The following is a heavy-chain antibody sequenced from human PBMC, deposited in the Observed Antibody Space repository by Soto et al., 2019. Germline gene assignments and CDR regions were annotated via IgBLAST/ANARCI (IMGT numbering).Heavy chain of an antibody. CDR3: AKGGGWFGEPLCHY. CDR2: ISGSGGST. Sequence: EVQLLESGGGLVQPGGSLRLSCAASGFTFSSYAMSWVRQAPGKGLEWVSAISGSGGSTYYADSVKGRFTLSRDNSKNTLYLQMNCLGAEDTAVYYCAKGGGWFGEPLCHYWGQGTLVTVSS. CDR1: GFTFSSYA. V-gene: IGHV3-23*01. J-gene: IGHJ4*02. D-gene: IGHD3-10*01.